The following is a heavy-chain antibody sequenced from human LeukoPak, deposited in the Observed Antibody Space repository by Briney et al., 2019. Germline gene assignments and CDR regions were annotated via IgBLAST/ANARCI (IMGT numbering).Heavy chain of an antibody. Sequence: PGGSLRLSCAASGFTFSSYAMSWVRQAPGKGLEWASAISGSGGSTYYADSVKGRFTISRDNSKNTLYLQMNSLRAEDTAVYYCAKSLDSSIAAAGYFDYWGQGTLVTVSS. CDR2: ISGSGGST. V-gene: IGHV3-23*01. D-gene: IGHD6-13*01. CDR1: GFTFSSYA. CDR3: AKSLDSSIAAAGYFDY. J-gene: IGHJ4*02.